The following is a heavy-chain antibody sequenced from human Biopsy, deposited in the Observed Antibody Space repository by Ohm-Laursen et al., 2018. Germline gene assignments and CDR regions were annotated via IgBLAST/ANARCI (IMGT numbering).Heavy chain of an antibody. V-gene: IGHV1-46*01. CDR3: ATKLTGYFHH. D-gene: IGHD3-9*01. CDR1: GYSFTSYY. CDR2: INPSGSTT. J-gene: IGHJ1*01. Sequence: ASVKVSCKVSGYSFTSYYMHWVRQAPGQGLEWMGMINPSGSTTSYPQIFQGRVTMTRDTSKSTVYMELSSLRSDDTAVYYCATKLTGYFHHWGQGTLVIVSS.